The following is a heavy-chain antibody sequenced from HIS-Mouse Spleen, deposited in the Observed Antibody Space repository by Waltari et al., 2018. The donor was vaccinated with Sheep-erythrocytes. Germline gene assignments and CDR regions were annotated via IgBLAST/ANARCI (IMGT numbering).Heavy chain of an antibody. D-gene: IGHD6-13*01. CDR2: ISSSSSTI. Sequence: EVQLVESGGGLVQPGGSLRLSCAASGFTFSSYSMNWVRQAPGKGLGGVSYISSSSSTIYYADSVKGRFTISRDNAKNSLYLQMNSLRAEDTAVYYCASSSSSWYWYFDLWGRGTLVTVSS. J-gene: IGHJ2*01. CDR3: ASSSSSWYWYFDL. CDR1: GFTFSSYS. V-gene: IGHV3-48*01.